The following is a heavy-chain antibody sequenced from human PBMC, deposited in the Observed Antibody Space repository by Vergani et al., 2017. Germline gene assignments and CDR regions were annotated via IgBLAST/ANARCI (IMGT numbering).Heavy chain of an antibody. Sequence: ELQLVESGGGLVQPGGSLRLSCAASGSTVSGNYMTWVRQAPGKGMEWVSQLYSGDETYYADSVKGRVTISRDTSKNTLHLQINNLRVEDTALYYCARGNYYGSGTYVDPWGQGTLVTVSS. V-gene: IGHV3-66*02. CDR2: LYSGDET. CDR3: ARGNYYGSGTYVDP. D-gene: IGHD3-10*01. J-gene: IGHJ5*02. CDR1: GSTVSGNY.